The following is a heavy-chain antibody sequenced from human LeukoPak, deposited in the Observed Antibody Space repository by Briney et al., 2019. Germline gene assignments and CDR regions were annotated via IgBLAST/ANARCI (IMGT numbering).Heavy chain of an antibody. CDR2: TVSEIDGGTT. V-gene: IGHV3-15*04. CDR3: TRTYYYDSSGYPYYFDY. D-gene: IGHD3-22*01. Sequence: SPGGSLRLSCAASGFTFNYAWMSWVRQVPGKGLEWVGQTVSEIDGGTTEYAASVKGRFTISRDDSKSIAYLQMNSLKTEDTAVYYCTRTYYYDSSGYPYYFDYWGQGTLVTVSS. CDR1: GFTFNYAW. J-gene: IGHJ4*02.